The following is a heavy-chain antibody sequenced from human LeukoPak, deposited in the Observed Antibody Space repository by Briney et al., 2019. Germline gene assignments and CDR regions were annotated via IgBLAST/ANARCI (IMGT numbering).Heavy chain of an antibody. CDR1: GFTFSSYG. Sequence: PGGSLRPSCAASGFTFSSYGMHWVRQAPGKGLEWVAVISYDGSNKYYADSVKGRFTISRDNSKNTLYLQMNSLRAEDTAVYYCARDATYSSSPDDAFDIWGQGTMVTVSS. V-gene: IGHV3-30*03. D-gene: IGHD6-6*01. J-gene: IGHJ3*02. CDR2: ISYDGSNK. CDR3: ARDATYSSSPDDAFDI.